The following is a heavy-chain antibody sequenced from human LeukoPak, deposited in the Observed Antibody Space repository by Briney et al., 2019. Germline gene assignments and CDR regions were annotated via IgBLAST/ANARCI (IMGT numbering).Heavy chain of an antibody. CDR3: AANFDF. J-gene: IGHJ4*02. CDR2: IYSGGST. Sequence: GGSLRLSCAASGFTVSSSYMSWVRQAPGKGLEWVSVIYSGGSTYYADSVKGRFTISRHNSNNTLYLQMNSLRAEDTALYYCAANFDFWGQGTLVTVSS. CDR1: GFTVSSSY. V-gene: IGHV3-53*01.